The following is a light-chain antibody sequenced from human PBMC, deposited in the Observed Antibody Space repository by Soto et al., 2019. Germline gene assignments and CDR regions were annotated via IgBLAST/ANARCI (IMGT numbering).Light chain of an antibody. CDR1: SSSIGSNY. CDR3: GTWDSSLNTDV. CDR2: ETN. Sequence: QSVLTQPPSVSAAPGQKVTISCSGSSSSIGSNYVCWYQQFPGAAPKLVMYETNKRPSGIPDRFSGSKSGTSATLGITGLQTGYEADYYCGTWDSSLNTDVFGTGTKLTVL. V-gene: IGLV1-51*01. J-gene: IGLJ1*01.